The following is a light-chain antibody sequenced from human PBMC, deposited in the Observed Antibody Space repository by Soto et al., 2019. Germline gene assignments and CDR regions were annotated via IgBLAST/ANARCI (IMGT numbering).Light chain of an antibody. CDR3: QQYGSSPPFT. CDR2: DAS. Sequence: EVVLTQSPDTLSLTPGERATLSCRASQSVMNNYLSWYQVRPGRAPRLLIYDASTKATAIPDRISGGGSGTDFTLTITGLEPEDLAVYYCQQYGSSPPFTFGQGTRLEIK. V-gene: IGKV3-20*01. J-gene: IGKJ5*01. CDR1: QSVMNNY.